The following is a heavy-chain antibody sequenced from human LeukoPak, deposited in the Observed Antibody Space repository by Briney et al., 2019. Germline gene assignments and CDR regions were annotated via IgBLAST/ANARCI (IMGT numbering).Heavy chain of an antibody. CDR1: GFTFDDYA. V-gene: IGHV3-9*03. Sequence: PGRSLRLSCAASGFTFDDYAMHWVRQAPGKGLEWVSGISWNSGSIGYADPVKGRFTISRDNAKNSLYLQMNSLRAEDMALYYCARAPYDILAGSPLDYWGQGTLVTGSS. CDR2: ISWNSGSI. CDR3: ARAPYDILAGSPLDY. D-gene: IGHD3-9*01. J-gene: IGHJ4*02.